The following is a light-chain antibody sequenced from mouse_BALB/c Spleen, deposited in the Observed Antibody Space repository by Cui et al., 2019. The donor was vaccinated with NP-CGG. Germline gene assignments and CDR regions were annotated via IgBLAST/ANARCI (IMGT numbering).Light chain of an antibody. V-gene: IGLV1*01. CDR3: ALWYSNHWV. CDR1: TGTVTTSNY. Sequence: QTLVTQESLLTTSPGETVTLTCRSSTGTVTTSNYANWVQEKPDHLFTGLIGGTNNRAPGIPARFSGSLIGDKAALTITGAQTEDEAIYFCALWYSNHWVFGGGTKLTVL. J-gene: IGLJ1*01. CDR2: GTN.